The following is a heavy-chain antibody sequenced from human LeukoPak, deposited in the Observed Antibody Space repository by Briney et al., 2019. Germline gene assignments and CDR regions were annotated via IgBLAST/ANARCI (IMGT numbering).Heavy chain of an antibody. V-gene: IGHV3-7*05. CDR1: GFSFSSGG. Sequence: GGSLRLSGIASGFSFSSGGRSWVRQAPGKGLELVASINEDGSEKHHVASLRGRFTISRDNAKKSLYLQMNSLRAEDTAIYYCARDVKWGQGTLVTVSS. CDR2: INEDGSEK. J-gene: IGHJ4*02. CDR3: ARDVK.